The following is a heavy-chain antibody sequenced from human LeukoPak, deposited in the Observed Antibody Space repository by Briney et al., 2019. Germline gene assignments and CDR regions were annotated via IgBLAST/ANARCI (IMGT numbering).Heavy chain of an antibody. J-gene: IGHJ3*02. CDR2: IIPIFGTA. CDR3: AREEREYCGGDCNDAFDI. CDR1: GGTFSSYA. Sequence: ASVKVSCKASGGTFSSYAISWVRQAPGQGLEWMGGIIPIFGTANYAQKFQGRVTITADESTSTAYMELSSLRSEDTAVYYCAREEREYCGGDCNDAFDIWGQGTMVTVSS. D-gene: IGHD2-21*02. V-gene: IGHV1-69*01.